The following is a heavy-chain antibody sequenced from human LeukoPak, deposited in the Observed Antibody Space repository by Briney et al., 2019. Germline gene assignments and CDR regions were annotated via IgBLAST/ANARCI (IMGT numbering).Heavy chain of an antibody. CDR3: TTDQDGIGVATFDN. V-gene: IGHV3-15*01. CDR2: IKGKAEGGTA. J-gene: IGHJ4*02. D-gene: IGHD6-19*01. Sequence: GGSLRLSCAASGFTLSNYGMNWVRQAPGKGLEWVGRIKGKAEGGTADYAAPMKGRFIVSRDDSKNTVYLEMKSLRTEDTAVYYCTTDQDGIGVATFDNWGQGILVTVSS. CDR1: GFTLSNYG.